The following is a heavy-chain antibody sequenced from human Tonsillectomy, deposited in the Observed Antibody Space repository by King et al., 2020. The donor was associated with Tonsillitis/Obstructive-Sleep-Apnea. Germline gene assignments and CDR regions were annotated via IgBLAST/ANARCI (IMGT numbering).Heavy chain of an antibody. CDR1: GFTFSSYA. CDR2: ISGSGGST. Sequence: VQLVESGGGLVQPGGSLRLSCAASGFTFSSYAMSWVRQAPGKGLEWVSAISGSGGSTYYADSVKGRFTISRDNSKNTLYLQMNRLRAEDTAVYYCAKRGGVPAAMAPNWFDPWGQGTLVTVSS. V-gene: IGHV3-23*04. D-gene: IGHD2-2*01. CDR3: AKRGGVPAAMAPNWFDP. J-gene: IGHJ5*02.